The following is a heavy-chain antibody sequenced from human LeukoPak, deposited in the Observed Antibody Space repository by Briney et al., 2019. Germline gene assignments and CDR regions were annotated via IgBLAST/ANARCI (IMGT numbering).Heavy chain of an antibody. Sequence: ASVKVSCKASGGTFSSYAISWVRQAPGQGLEWMGGIIPIFGTANYAQKFQGRVTITADESTSTAYMELSSLRSEDTAVYYCAKGRMDGYNNEFDYWGQGTLVTVSS. CDR3: AKGRMDGYNNEFDY. CDR1: GGTFSSYA. CDR2: IIPIFGTA. D-gene: IGHD5-24*01. V-gene: IGHV1-69*13. J-gene: IGHJ4*02.